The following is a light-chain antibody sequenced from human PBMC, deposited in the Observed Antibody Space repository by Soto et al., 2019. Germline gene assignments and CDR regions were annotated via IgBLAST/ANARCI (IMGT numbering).Light chain of an antibody. CDR2: GAS. CDR1: QSVSSN. J-gene: IGKJ1*01. V-gene: IGKV3-15*01. CDR3: QQYNNWPPWT. Sequence: EIVMTQSAATLSVSPGERATLSCRASQSVSSNLAWYQQKPVQAPRLLIYGASTRATGIPARFSGSGSATEFTPTISSLQSEDFAVYYCQQYNNWPPWTFGQGTKVDIK.